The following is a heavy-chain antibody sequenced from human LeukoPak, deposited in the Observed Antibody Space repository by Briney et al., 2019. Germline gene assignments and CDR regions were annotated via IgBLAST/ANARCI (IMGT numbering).Heavy chain of an antibody. CDR3: ARRGDILTDYAFDY. CDR1: GGSITSNSHH. CDR2: IYYSGTT. D-gene: IGHD3-9*01. V-gene: IGHV4-39*01. Sequence: PSETLSLTCTVSGGSITSNSHHWDWIRRAPGKGLEWIGNIYYSGTTSYNPSLQSRVSISVDTSKNQFSLRLSSVTAADTAVYYCARRGDILTDYAFDYWGQGTLVTVSS. J-gene: IGHJ4*02.